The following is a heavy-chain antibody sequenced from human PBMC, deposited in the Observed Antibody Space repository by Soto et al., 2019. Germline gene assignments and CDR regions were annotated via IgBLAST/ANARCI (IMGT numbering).Heavy chain of an antibody. CDR2: IYPGDSDT. CDR1: GYSFTSYW. J-gene: IGHJ5*02. V-gene: IGHV5-51*01. CDR3: ARKNLGNIVATIGWFDP. Sequence: GESLKISCKGSGYSFTSYWIGWVRQMPGKGLEWMGIIYPGDSDTRYSPSFQGQVTISADKSISTAYLQWSSLKASDTAMYYCARKNLGNIVATIGWFDPWGQGTLVTVSS. D-gene: IGHD5-12*01.